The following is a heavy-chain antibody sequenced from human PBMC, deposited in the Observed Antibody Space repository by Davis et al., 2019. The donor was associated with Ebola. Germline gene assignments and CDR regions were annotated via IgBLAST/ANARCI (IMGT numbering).Heavy chain of an antibody. CDR2: IDQRGST. CDR1: GFLFSEFP. V-gene: IGHV4-34*01. Sequence: CAASGFLFSEFPMHWVRQAPGKGLDWIGEIDQRGSTDYNPSLKSRVTISIDRSKNQFSLMLSSVTAADTAIYYCARFNGEQQLAPFDYWGRGTPVTVSS. D-gene: IGHD6-13*01. J-gene: IGHJ4*01. CDR3: ARFNGEQQLAPFDY.